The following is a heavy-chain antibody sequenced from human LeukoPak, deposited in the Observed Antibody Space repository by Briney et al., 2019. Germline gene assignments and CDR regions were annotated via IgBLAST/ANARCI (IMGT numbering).Heavy chain of an antibody. CDR1: GGTFSSNA. J-gene: IGHJ4*02. CDR3: ARGWLAETTVVTPYNY. D-gene: IGHD4-23*01. Sequence: GASVKVSCKASGGTFSSNAISWVRQAPGQGLEWMGGIMPIFGTANYAQKFQGRVTITAVESLSTAYMELSSLRSEDTADYYCARGWLAETTVVTPYNYWGQGTLVTVSS. CDR2: IMPIFGTA. V-gene: IGHV1-69*13.